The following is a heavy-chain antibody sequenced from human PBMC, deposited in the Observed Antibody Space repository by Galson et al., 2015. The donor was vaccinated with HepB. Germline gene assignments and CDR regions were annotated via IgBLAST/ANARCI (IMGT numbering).Heavy chain of an antibody. V-gene: IGHV3-21*01. J-gene: IGHJ4*02. D-gene: IGHD3-22*01. CDR2: ISSSSSYI. Sequence: LRLSCAASGFTFSSYSMNWVRQAPGKGLEWVSSISSSSSYIYYADSVKGRFTISRDNAKNSLYLQMNSLRAEDTAVYYCAREPLPKGYYDSSGYFQPVDYWGQGTLVTVSS. CDR1: GFTFSSYS. CDR3: AREPLPKGYYDSSGYFQPVDY.